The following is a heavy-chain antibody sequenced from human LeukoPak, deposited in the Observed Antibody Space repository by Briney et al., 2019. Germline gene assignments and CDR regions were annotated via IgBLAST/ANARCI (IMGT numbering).Heavy chain of an antibody. D-gene: IGHD3-22*01. V-gene: IGHV1-2*02. Sequence: GASVKVSCKASGYTFTSYGINWVRQATGQGLEWMGWINPNSGGTNYAQKFQGRVTMTRDTSISTAYMELSRLRSDDTAVYYCARDHYYDSSGYYYLHDAFDIWGQGTMVTVSS. J-gene: IGHJ3*02. CDR3: ARDHYYDSSGYYYLHDAFDI. CDR2: INPNSGGT. CDR1: GYTFTSYG.